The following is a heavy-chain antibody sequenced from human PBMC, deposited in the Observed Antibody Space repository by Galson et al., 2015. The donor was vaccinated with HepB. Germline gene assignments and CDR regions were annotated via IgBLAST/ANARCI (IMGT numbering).Heavy chain of an antibody. J-gene: IGHJ6*02. Sequence: SLRLSCAASGFTLSGYEMNWVRQAPGKGLEWLSYTSSSGSTVYYADSVKGRFTISRDNAKNSLYLQMNSLRADDTAVYYCVRDLGTGDRSSEPYYNYGMDVWGQGTTVTVSS. CDR2: TSSSGSTV. V-gene: IGHV3-48*03. CDR1: GFTLSGYE. CDR3: VRDLGTGDRSSEPYYNYGMDV. D-gene: IGHD7-27*01.